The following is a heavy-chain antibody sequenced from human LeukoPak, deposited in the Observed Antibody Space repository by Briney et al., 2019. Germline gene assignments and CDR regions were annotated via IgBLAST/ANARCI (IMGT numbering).Heavy chain of an antibody. CDR2: ISSSSSYI. J-gene: IGHJ4*02. D-gene: IGHD1-26*01. V-gene: IGHV3-21*01. Sequence: PGGSLRLSCAASGFTFSSYSMNWVRQAPGKGLEWVSSISSSSSYIYYADSVKGRFTISRDNAKNSLYLQMNSLRAEDTAVYYCALTREPSRNLRKFRGTELDYWGQGTLVTVSS. CDR3: ALTREPSRNLRKFRGTELDY. CDR1: GFTFSSYS.